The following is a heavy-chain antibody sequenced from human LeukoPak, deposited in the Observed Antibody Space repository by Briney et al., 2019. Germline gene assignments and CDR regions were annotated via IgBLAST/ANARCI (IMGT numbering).Heavy chain of an antibody. CDR3: ARVTFSSSWYYFDY. D-gene: IGHD6-13*01. J-gene: IGHJ4*02. Sequence: GGSLRLSCAASGFTVSSNYMSWVRQGPGKGLEWVTVIYRGGSTYYADSVKGRFTISRDNSKNTLYLQMNSLRTEDTAVYYCARVTFSSSWYYFDYWGQGTLVTVSS. CDR1: GFTVSSNY. V-gene: IGHV3-66*01. CDR2: IYRGGST.